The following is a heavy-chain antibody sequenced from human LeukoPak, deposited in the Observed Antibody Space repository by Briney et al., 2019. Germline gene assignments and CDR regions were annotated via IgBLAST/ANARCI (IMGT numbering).Heavy chain of an antibody. V-gene: IGHV3-7*03. Sequence: PGGSLRLSCAASGFTFSSYWMSWVGQAPGKGLEWVANIKQDGSEKYYVDSVRGRFTISRDNAKNSLYLQMNSLRAEDTAVYYCARVRDPTLGYYGMDVWGQGTTVTVSS. CDR1: GFTFSSYW. J-gene: IGHJ6*02. D-gene: IGHD3-16*01. CDR3: ARVRDPTLGYYGMDV. CDR2: IKQDGSEK.